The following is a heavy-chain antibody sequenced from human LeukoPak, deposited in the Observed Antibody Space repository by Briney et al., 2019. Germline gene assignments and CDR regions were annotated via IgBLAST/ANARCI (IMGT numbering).Heavy chain of an antibody. CDR1: GGSVSSGSYY. CDR3: ARGFFGGLIVDDAFDI. V-gene: IGHV4-61*01. CDR2: IYYSGST. D-gene: IGHD3-16*02. Sequence: PSETLSLTCTVSGGSVSSGSYYWSWIRQPPGKGLEWIGYIYYSGSTNYNTSLKSRVTISVDTSKNQFSLKLSSVTAADTAVYYCARGFFGGLIVDDAFDIWGQGTMVTVSS. J-gene: IGHJ3*02.